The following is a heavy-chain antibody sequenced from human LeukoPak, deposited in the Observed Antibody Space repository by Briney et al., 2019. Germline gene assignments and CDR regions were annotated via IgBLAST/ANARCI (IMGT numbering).Heavy chain of an antibody. CDR3: ARISSSNWYNERGAFDV. Sequence: SETLSLTCTVSGGSISSYYWSWIRQPPGKGLVWIGYIHYSGNTNYNPSLKSRVTISVDTSKNQFSLKLRSVTAADTAVYYCARISSSNWYNERGAFDVWGQGTMVTVSS. CDR2: IHYSGNT. V-gene: IGHV4-59*01. CDR1: GGSISSYY. J-gene: IGHJ3*01. D-gene: IGHD6-13*01.